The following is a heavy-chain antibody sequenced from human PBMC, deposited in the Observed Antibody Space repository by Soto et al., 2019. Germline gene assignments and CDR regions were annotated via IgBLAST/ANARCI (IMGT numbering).Heavy chain of an antibody. J-gene: IGHJ4*02. CDR3: ATDYDSSGYSKYYFDY. V-gene: IGHV1-69*06. D-gene: IGHD3-22*01. CDR1: GGTFSSYA. CDR2: IIPIFGTA. Sequence: QVQLVQSGAEVKKPGSSVKVSCKASGGTFSSYAISWVRQAPGQGLEWMGGIIPIFGTANYAQKFQGRVTITADKSTSTAYMKLSSLRSEDTAVYYCATDYDSSGYSKYYFDYWGQGTLVTVSS.